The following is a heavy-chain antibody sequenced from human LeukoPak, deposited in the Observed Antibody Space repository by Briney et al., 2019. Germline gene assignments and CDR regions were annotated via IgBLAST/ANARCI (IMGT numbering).Heavy chain of an antibody. CDR2: ISYDGSNK. CDR3: ANLPL. V-gene: IGHV3-30*18. Sequence: PGRSLRLSCATSGFXFSNYGMHWVRQAPGKGLEWAAVISYDGSNKYYADSVKGRFTISRDNSKNTLYLQMNSLRPEDAAVYYCANLPLWGQGTLVTVSS. J-gene: IGHJ4*02. CDR1: GFXFSNYG.